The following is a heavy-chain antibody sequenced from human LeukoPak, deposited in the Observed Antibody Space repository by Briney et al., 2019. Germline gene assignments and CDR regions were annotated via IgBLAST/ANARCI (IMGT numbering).Heavy chain of an antibody. V-gene: IGHV4-4*02. CDR1: GVSINSNSW. Sequence: SETLSLTCAVSGVSINSNSWWSWVRQPPGKGLEWIGEIFHSGNSDYNPSLKSRVTISVDKSKNQFSLNLTSVTAADTAVYYCARGAYYMDVWGEGTTVTVSS. CDR2: IFHSGNS. J-gene: IGHJ6*03. CDR3: ARGAYYMDV.